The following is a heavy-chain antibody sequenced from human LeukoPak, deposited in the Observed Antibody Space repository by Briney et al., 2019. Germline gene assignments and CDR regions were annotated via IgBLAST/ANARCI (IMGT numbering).Heavy chain of an antibody. CDR1: GFTFNSYA. CDR3: TTLRPYIQPR. J-gene: IGHJ3*01. CDR2: VSGSGTST. V-gene: IGHV3-23*01. D-gene: IGHD5-18*01. Sequence: GGSLRLSCAASGFTFNSYAMSWVRQAPGKGLEWVSAVSGSGTSTYYADSVKGRFSISRDNSKNTLYLQMNSLKTEDTAVYYCTTLRPYIQPRWGQGTMVTVSS.